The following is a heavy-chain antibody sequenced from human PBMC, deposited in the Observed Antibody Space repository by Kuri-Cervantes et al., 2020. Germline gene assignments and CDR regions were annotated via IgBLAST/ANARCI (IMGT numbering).Heavy chain of an antibody. Sequence: ASVKVSCKASGYTFTGYYMHWVRQAPGQGLEWMGWINPNSGGTNYAQKLQGRVTMTTDTSTSTAYMELRSLRSDDTAVYYCVREKRPYGDYPPTFDYWGQGALVTVSS. D-gene: IGHD4-17*01. V-gene: IGHV1-2*02. J-gene: IGHJ4*02. CDR1: GYTFTGYY. CDR2: INPNSGGT. CDR3: VREKRPYGDYPPTFDY.